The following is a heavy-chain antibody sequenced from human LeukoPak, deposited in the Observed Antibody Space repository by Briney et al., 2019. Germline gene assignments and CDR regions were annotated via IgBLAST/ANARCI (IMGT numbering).Heavy chain of an antibody. D-gene: IGHD3-3*01. J-gene: IGHJ5*02. CDR1: GYTFTSYG. CDR3: ARRDYDFWSGYNNWFDP. Sequence: ASVKVSCKASGYTFTSYGISWVRQAPGQGLEGMGWISAYNGNTNYAQKLQGRVTMTTDTSTSTAYMELRSLRSDDTAVYYCARRDYDFWSGYNNWFDPWGQGTLVTVSS. CDR2: ISAYNGNT. V-gene: IGHV1-18*01.